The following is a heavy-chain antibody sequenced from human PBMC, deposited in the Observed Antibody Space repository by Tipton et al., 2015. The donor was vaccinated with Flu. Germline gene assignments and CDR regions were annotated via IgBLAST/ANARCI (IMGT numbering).Heavy chain of an antibody. CDR1: GYTFTSYG. CDR2: ISAYNGNT. CDR3: ARDQALDSYDSSGPTDY. D-gene: IGHD3-22*01. Sequence: QLVQSGAEVKKPGASVKVSCKASGYTFTSYGISWVRQAPGQGLEWMGWISAYNGNTNYAQKLQGRVTMTTDTSTSTAYMELRSLRSDDPAVYYCARDQALDSYDSSGPTDYWGQGTLVTVSS. V-gene: IGHV1-18*01. J-gene: IGHJ4*02.